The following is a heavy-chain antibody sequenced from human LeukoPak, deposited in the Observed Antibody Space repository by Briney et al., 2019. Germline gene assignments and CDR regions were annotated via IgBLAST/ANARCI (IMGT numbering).Heavy chain of an antibody. J-gene: IGHJ4*02. V-gene: IGHV3-7*01. Sequence: GGSLRLSCEGSKFIFANYWMSWVRQAPGKGLEWVANIRDDGSQKNYIDSVKGRFTISRDNAKGSLFLQMNSLSSEATAVYYCARRNVYTGWSFDSWGQGTMVTVSS. CDR3: ARRNVYTGWSFDS. CDR2: IRDDGSQK. CDR1: KFIFANYW. D-gene: IGHD2-15*01.